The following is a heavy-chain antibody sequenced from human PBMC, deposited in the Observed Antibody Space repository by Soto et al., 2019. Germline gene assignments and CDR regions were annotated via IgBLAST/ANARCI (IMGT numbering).Heavy chain of an antibody. D-gene: IGHD5-12*01. CDR2: FDWDDDK. CDR1: GFSLSTYGMS. V-gene: IGHV2-70*01. CDR3: ARIRDGSNYRTNNFDY. Sequence: SGPTLVNPTQTLTLTCTFSGFSLSTYGMSVTWMRQPPGKALEWLASFDWDDDKYYSTSLKTRLTISKGTSKDQVVLTMADMDPEDTATYYCARIRDGSNYRTNNFDYWGRGTLVTVSS. J-gene: IGHJ4*02.